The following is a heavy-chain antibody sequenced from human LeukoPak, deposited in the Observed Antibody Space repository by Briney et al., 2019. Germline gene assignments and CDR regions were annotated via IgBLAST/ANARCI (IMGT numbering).Heavy chain of an antibody. V-gene: IGHV3-23*01. D-gene: IGHD3-22*01. Sequence: GGSLRLSCEASGFTFSSYAMSWVRQTPGKGLEWVSAISGSGGGTYYADSVKGRFTISRDNSKNTLYLQMSSLRTEDTAVYYCAKMISVVVITFIDYWDQGTLVTVSS. CDR2: ISGSGGGT. CDR1: GFTFSSYA. J-gene: IGHJ4*02. CDR3: AKMISVVVITFIDY.